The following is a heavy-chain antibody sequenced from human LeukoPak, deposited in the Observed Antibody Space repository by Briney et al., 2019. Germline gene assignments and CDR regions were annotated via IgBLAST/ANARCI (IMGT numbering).Heavy chain of an antibody. CDR2: IYHSGST. V-gene: IGHV4-38-2*02. CDR3: ASTLRDNYYDSSGYYYRFVY. Sequence: PSETLSLTCTVSGYSISSGYYWGWIRQPPGKGLEWIGSIYHSGSTYYNPSLKSRVTISVDTSKNQFSLKLSSVTAADTAVYYCASTLRDNYYDSSGYYYRFVYWGQGTLVTVSS. D-gene: IGHD3-22*01. CDR1: GYSISSGYY. J-gene: IGHJ4*02.